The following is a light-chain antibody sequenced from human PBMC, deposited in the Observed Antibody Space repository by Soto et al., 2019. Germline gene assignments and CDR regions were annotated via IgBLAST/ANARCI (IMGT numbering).Light chain of an antibody. CDR3: QSYDSSLSGVL. J-gene: IGLJ2*01. V-gene: IGLV1-40*01. CDR2: GNI. Sequence: QSVLTQPPSVSGAPGQRVTISCTGSSSNIGSPFDVHWYRQLPGTAPKLLIYGNINRPSGVPDRFSGSKSGTSASLTITGLQAEDEAEYYCQSYDSSLSGVLFGGGTKLTV. CDR1: SSNIGSPFD.